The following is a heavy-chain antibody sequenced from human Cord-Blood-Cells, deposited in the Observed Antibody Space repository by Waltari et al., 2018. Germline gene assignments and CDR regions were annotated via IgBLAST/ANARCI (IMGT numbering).Heavy chain of an antibody. CDR3: VRSPAAGLDY. CDR2: NKPSGGST. V-gene: IGHV1-46*01. CDR1: GYTFTSYY. Sequence: QVQLVQSGAEVKKPGASVKVSCKASGYTFTSYYMHWVRQAPGQGLEWKGINKPSGGSTSYADKFHGRVTMTRDTSTSTVYMELSSLRSEDTSVYYCVRSPAAGLDYWGQGTLVTVSS. J-gene: IGHJ4*02.